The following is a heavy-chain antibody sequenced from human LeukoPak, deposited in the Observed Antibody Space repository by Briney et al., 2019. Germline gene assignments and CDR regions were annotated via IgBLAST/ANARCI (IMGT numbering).Heavy chain of an antibody. CDR1: DYTFTDYC. CDR3: ARANFDYSNYAYYDFMDV. V-gene: IGHV1-2*02. Sequence: ASVTVSCKASDYTFTDYCIYWVWLGPGQGLEWVGRVNPNTGGTNYAQNFHDRVTMTRDVSISTAYMDLSRLTSDDTAMYYCARANFDYSNYAYYDFMDVGGKGTTVTVS. D-gene: IGHD4-11*01. J-gene: IGHJ6*03. CDR2: VNPNTGGT.